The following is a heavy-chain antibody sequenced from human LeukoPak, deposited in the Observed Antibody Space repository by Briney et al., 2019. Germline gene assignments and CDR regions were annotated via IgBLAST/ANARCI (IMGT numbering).Heavy chain of an antibody. J-gene: IGHJ4*02. V-gene: IGHV3-30*09. CDR3: ARSPTRSLRVGEFDF. CDR2: ISYDEDNK. Sequence: PGGSLRLSCAASGFPFSYYSMHWVRQAPGKGLEWVAVISYDEDNKYYADSVKGRFAISRDNSKDTLYLQMNSLRVGDTAVYYCARSPTRSLRVGEFDFWGQGTLVTVSS. D-gene: IGHD1-26*01. CDR1: GFPFSYYS.